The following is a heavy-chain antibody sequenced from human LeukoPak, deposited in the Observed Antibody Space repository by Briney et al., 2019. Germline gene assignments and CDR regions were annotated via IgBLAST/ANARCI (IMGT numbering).Heavy chain of an antibody. D-gene: IGHD4-17*01. CDR2: IYPRGNT. Sequence: SGTLSLTCAISGGSICSSNWWTWVRQPPGKGLEWVGEIYPRGNTNYNPPLESRVTISVDESKTQLSLRLESVTAADTAVYYCARGTITTVTDSWGPGTLVTVSS. J-gene: IGHJ4*02. V-gene: IGHV4-4*02. CDR1: GGSICSSNW. CDR3: ARGTITTVTDS.